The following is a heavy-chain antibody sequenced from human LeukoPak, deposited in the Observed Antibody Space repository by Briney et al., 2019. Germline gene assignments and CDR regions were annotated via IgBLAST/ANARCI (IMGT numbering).Heavy chain of an antibody. Sequence: ASVKVSCKASGYTFTSYGISWVRQAPGQGLEWMGWISAYNGNTNYAQKLQGRVTMTTDTSTSTAYMELRSLRSDDTAVYYCARDFSGNDAFDIWGQGAMVTVSS. J-gene: IGHJ3*02. V-gene: IGHV1-18*01. CDR3: ARDFSGNDAFDI. CDR2: ISAYNGNT. CDR1: GYTFTSYG. D-gene: IGHD6-25*01.